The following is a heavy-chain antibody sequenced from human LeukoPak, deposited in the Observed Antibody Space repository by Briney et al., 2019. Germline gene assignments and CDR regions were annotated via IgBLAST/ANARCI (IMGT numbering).Heavy chain of an antibody. J-gene: IGHJ4*02. CDR3: AKKSLWSGPFDY. V-gene: IGHV3-23*01. CDR2: ITGSGGNS. D-gene: IGHD3-3*01. Sequence: GGSLRLSCKASGFIFSNYAMSWVRQAPGKGLEWVSIITGSGGNSYYTDSVKGRFTLSRDNSKNALFLQMNSLRAEDTAVYFCAKKSLWSGPFDYWGQGTLVTVFS. CDR1: GFIFSNYA.